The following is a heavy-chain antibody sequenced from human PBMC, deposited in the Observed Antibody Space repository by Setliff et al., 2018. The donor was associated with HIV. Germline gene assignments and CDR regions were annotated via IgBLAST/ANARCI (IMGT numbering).Heavy chain of an antibody. D-gene: IGHD3-22*01. CDR2: IYYSGNT. V-gene: IGHV4-59*01. CDR3: ARSLVPSGYYYGRHAFDV. CDR1: GGSIINNF. J-gene: IGHJ3*01. Sequence: PSETLSLTCTVSGGSIINNFWSWIRLPPGKGLEYIGYIYYSGNTDYNPSLKSRVTISVDRSKNQFSLKLNSVTAADTAVYYCARSLVPSGYYYGRHAFDVWGQGTKVTVSS.